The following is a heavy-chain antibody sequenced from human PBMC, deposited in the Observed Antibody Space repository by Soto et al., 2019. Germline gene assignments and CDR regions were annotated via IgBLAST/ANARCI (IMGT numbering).Heavy chain of an antibody. V-gene: IGHV1-46*01. Sequence: ASVKVSCKASGYTFPSYYMHWVRQAPGQGLEWMGIINPSGGSTSYAQKFQGRVTMTRDTSTSTVYMELSSLRSEDTAVYYCARDFGVSLLGTNPYDPWGQGTLVTVSS. CDR3: ARDFGVSLLGTNPYDP. CDR2: INPSGGST. CDR1: GYTFPSYY. D-gene: IGHD2-8*01. J-gene: IGHJ5*02.